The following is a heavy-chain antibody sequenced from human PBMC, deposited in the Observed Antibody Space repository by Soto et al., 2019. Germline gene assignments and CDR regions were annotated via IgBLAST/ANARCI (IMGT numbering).Heavy chain of an antibody. D-gene: IGHD6-6*01. Sequence: PSETLSLTCAVYGGSFSGYYWSWIRQPPGKGLEWIGEINHSGNTNYNPSLKSRVTISLDTSKNQFSLRLNSVTAADTAVYYCVRLSIEPRVFMYPFDYWGLGTLVTVSS. CDR1: GGSFSGYY. V-gene: IGHV4-34*01. J-gene: IGHJ4*02. CDR2: INHSGNT. CDR3: VRLSIEPRVFMYPFDY.